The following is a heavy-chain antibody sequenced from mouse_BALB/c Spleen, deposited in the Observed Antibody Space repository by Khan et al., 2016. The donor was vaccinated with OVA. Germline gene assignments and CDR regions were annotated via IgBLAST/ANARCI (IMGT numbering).Heavy chain of an antibody. D-gene: IGHD2-2*01. J-gene: IGHJ4*01. CDR1: GFTFNTYA. CDR2: IRSKSNNYAT. V-gene: IGHV10-1*02. Sequence: EVQLVESGGGLVQPKGSLKLSCAASGFTFNTYAMNWVRQAPGKGLEWVARIRSKSNNYATYYADSVKDRFTISRDDSQSMLHLQMNNLKTEDAAMYYCGGLGLRYAMDYWGQGTSVTVSS. CDR3: GGLGLRYAMDY.